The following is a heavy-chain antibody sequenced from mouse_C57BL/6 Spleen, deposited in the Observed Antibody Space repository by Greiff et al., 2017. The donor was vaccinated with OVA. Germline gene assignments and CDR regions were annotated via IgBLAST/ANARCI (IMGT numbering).Heavy chain of an antibody. Sequence: VKLQQPGAELVRPGSSVKLSCKASGYTFTSYWMHWVKQRPIQGLEWIGNIDPSDSETHYNQKFKDKATLTVDKSSSTAYMQRSSLTSEDSAVYYCAREDYYGSRLPMDYWGQGTSVTVSS. CDR1: GYTFTSYW. CDR3: AREDYYGSRLPMDY. J-gene: IGHJ4*01. V-gene: IGHV1-52*01. D-gene: IGHD1-1*01. CDR2: IDPSDSET.